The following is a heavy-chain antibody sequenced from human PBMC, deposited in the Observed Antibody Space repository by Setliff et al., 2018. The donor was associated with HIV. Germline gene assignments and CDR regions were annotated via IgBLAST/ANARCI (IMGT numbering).Heavy chain of an antibody. Sequence: SCAASGFTFSTAWMNWVRQAPGKGLEWVGHIKSKTDGGTTDYAAPVKGRFTISRDDSKNTLYLQMNSLKSEDTAVYYCTTTLSLWFGAPFDYWGQGTLVTVSS. D-gene: IGHD3-10*01. J-gene: IGHJ4*02. CDR3: TTTLSLWFGAPFDY. CDR1: GFTFSTAW. V-gene: IGHV3-15*01. CDR2: IKSKTDGGTT.